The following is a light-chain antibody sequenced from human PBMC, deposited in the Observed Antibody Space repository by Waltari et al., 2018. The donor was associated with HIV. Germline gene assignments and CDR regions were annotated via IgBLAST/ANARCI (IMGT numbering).Light chain of an antibody. Sequence: ETVLTQSPGTLSLSPGERATPSCRASQNIGSTYLTWYQQKPGQAPRLLIYGASTRATCMPDRFSGSGSGTDFTLSISRLEPEDFAVYYCQLFGTSPRLTFGGGTKVEIK. V-gene: IGKV3-20*01. CDR2: GAS. CDR1: QNIGSTY. CDR3: QLFGTSPRLT. J-gene: IGKJ4*01.